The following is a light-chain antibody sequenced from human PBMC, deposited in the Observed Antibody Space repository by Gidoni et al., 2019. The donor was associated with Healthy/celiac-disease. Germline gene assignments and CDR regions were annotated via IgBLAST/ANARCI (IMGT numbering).Light chain of an antibody. CDR2: GAS. CDR1: QRVSSSY. Sequence: EIVLTQSPGTLSLSPGESATLSCRASQRVSSSYLAWYQQKPGQAPRLLIYGASSRATGIPDRFSGSGSGTDFTLTISRLEPEDFAVYYCQQYGSSPWYTFGQGTKLEIK. J-gene: IGKJ2*01. V-gene: IGKV3-20*01. CDR3: QQYGSSPWYT.